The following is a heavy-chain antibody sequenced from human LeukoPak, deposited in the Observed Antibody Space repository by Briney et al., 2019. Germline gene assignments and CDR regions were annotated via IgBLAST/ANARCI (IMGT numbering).Heavy chain of an antibody. J-gene: IGHJ6*03. V-gene: IGHV3-7*01. CDR1: GFTFSSYE. CDR3: ARVSGYYYMDV. D-gene: IGHD1-26*01. Sequence: GESLKISCAASGFTFSSYEMNWVRQAPGKGLEWVANIKQDGSEKYYVDSVKGRFTISRDNAKNSLYLQMNSLRAEDTAVYYCARVSGYYYMDVWGKGTTVTISS. CDR2: IKQDGSEK.